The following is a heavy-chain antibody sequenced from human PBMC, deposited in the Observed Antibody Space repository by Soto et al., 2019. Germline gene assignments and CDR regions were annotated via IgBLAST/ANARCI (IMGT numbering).Heavy chain of an antibody. V-gene: IGHV1-3*01. D-gene: IGHD3-10*01. J-gene: IGHJ5*02. Sequence: QVQLVQSGAEVKKPGASVKVSCKASGYTFTSYAMHWVRQAPGQRLEWMGWINAGNGNTKYSQKFQGRVTITRDTSASTAYMEVSSLRSEDTAVYYCARGNFITMVRGVIPNWFDPWGQGTLVTVSS. CDR2: INAGNGNT. CDR1: GYTFTSYA. CDR3: ARGNFITMVRGVIPNWFDP.